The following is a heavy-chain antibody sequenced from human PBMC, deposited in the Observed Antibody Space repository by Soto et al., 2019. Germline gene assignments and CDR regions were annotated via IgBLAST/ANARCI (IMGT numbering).Heavy chain of an antibody. D-gene: IGHD3-3*01. CDR2: IYYSGST. Sequence: SETLSLTCTVSGGSISSSSYYWGWIRQPPGKGLERIGSIYYSGSTYYNPSLKSRVTISVDTSKNQFSLKLSSVTAADTAVYYCARHPKITIFGVVMDYGMDVWGQGTTVTVSS. CDR3: ARHPKITIFGVVMDYGMDV. CDR1: GGSISSSSYY. V-gene: IGHV4-39*01. J-gene: IGHJ6*02.